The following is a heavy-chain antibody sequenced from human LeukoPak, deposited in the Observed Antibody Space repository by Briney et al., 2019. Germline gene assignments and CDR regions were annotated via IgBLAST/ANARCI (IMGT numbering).Heavy chain of an antibody. J-gene: IGHJ4*02. D-gene: IGHD4-17*01. CDR2: ISASNGNT. V-gene: IGHV3-23*01. CDR1: GFTFSSYA. CDR3: AKDRVSTVTTNYFDY. Sequence: GGSLRLSCAGSGFTFSSYAMTWVRQAPGKGLKWVSGISASNGNTYHADSVKGRFTISRDNSKGTLYLQMNSLRAEDTAVYYCAKDRVSTVTTNYFDYWGQGTLVTVSS.